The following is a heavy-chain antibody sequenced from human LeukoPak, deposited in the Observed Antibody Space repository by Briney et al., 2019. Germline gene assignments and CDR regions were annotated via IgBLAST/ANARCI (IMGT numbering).Heavy chain of an antibody. CDR3: ARAPSYYDFWSGYYKGDSYYFDY. J-gene: IGHJ4*02. V-gene: IGHV4-4*07. Sequence: PSETLSLTCTVSGGSISSYYWSWIRQPAGKGLEWIGRIYTSGSTNYNPSLKSRVTMSVDTSKNQFSLKLSSVTAADTAVYYCARAPSYYDFWSGYYKGDSYYFDYWGQGTLVTVSS. CDR1: GGSISSYY. CDR2: IYTSGST. D-gene: IGHD3-3*01.